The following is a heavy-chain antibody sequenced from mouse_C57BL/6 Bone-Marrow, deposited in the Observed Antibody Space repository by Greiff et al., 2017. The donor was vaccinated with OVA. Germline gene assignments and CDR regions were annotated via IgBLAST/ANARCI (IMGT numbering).Heavy chain of an antibody. V-gene: IGHV5-6*01. J-gene: IGHJ1*03. Sequence: VQLKQSGGDLVKPGGSLKLSCAASGFTFSSYGMSWVRQTPDKRLEWVATISSGGSYTYYPDSVKGRFTISRDNAKNTLYLQMSSLKSEDTAMYYCASNYSYFDVWGTGTTVTVSS. CDR1: GFTFSSYG. CDR3: ASNYSYFDV. CDR2: ISSGGSYT.